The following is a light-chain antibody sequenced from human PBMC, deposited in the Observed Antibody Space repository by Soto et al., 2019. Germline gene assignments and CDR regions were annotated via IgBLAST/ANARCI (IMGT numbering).Light chain of an antibody. Sequence: QSVLTQPASVSGSPGQSITISCTGTSSDVGSYNLVSWYQQHPGKAPKLMIYEVSNRPSGVSYRVSGSKSGNTASLTISGLQSEDETYYYCCSYAGSSTPWVFGEGTKLTVL. CDR3: CSYAGSSTPWV. CDR1: SSDVGSYNL. J-gene: IGLJ3*02. V-gene: IGLV2-23*02. CDR2: EVS.